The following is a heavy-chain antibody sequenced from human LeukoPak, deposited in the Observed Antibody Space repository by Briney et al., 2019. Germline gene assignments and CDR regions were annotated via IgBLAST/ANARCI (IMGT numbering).Heavy chain of an antibody. CDR3: ARGHYDFWSGYDAFDI. CDR1: GYTFTSYD. J-gene: IGHJ3*02. CDR2: MNPNSGNT. Sequence: ASVKVSCKAAGYTFTSYDINWVRQAPGQGLEWMGWMNPNSGNTGYAQKFQGRVTMTMNTSISATYGELSSWRSEDTAVYYCARGHYDFWSGYDAFDIWGQGTMVTVSS. D-gene: IGHD3-3*01. V-gene: IGHV1-8*01.